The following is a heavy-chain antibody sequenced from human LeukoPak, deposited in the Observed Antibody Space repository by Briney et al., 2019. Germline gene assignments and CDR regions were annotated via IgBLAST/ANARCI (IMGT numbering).Heavy chain of an antibody. Sequence: GGXXRLSCAASGFNFNIYSMNWVRQAPGKGVEWISYITGSSATRYYGDSVKGRFTISRDNAKNSLYMEMNSLRAEDTAMYYCARGLQWGFDWWGQGTLVTVSS. CDR1: GFNFNIYS. CDR2: ITGSSATR. CDR3: ARGLQWGFDW. D-gene: IGHD6-19*01. J-gene: IGHJ4*02. V-gene: IGHV3-48*01.